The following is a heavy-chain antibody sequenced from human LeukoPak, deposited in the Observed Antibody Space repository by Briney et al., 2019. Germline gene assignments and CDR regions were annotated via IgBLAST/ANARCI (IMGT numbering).Heavy chain of an antibody. J-gene: IGHJ6*02. CDR2: IYYSGST. CDR1: GGSISSGGYY. V-gene: IGHV4-31*03. Sequence: PSETLSLTCTVSGGSISSGGYYWSWIRQHPGKGLEWIGYIYYSGSTYYNPSLKSRVTISVDTSKNQFSLKLSSVTAADTAVYYCARGRPLRLGELSFPLNNYYYGMDVWGQGTTVTVSS. D-gene: IGHD3-16*02. CDR3: ARGRPLRLGELSFPLNNYYYGMDV.